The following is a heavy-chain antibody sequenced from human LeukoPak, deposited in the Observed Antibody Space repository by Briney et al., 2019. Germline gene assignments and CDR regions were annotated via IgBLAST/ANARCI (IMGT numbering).Heavy chain of an antibody. CDR1: GFTFTSSA. CDR3: AADFSGVYSYGLYYYYYGMDV. Sequence: SVKVSCKASGFTFTSSAMQWVRQTRGQRLEWIGWIVVGSGNTNYAQKFQERVTITRDMSTSTAYMELSSLRSEDTAVYYCAADFSGVYSYGLYYYYYGMDVWGQGTTVTVSS. V-gene: IGHV1-58*02. J-gene: IGHJ6*02. CDR2: IVVGSGNT. D-gene: IGHD5-18*01.